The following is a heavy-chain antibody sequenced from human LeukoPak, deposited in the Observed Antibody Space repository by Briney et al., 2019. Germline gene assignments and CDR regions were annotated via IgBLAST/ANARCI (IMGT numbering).Heavy chain of an antibody. CDR1: GGTFSSYA. CDR2: IIPIFGTA. J-gene: IGHJ3*02. V-gene: IGHV1-69*13. D-gene: IGHD6-13*01. Sequence: SVKVPCKASGGTFSSYAISWVRQAPGQGLEWMGGIIPIFGTANYAQKFQGRVTITADESTSTAYMELSSLRSEDTAVYYCARSRFREQLVRNAFDIWGQGTMVTVSS. CDR3: ARSRFREQLVRNAFDI.